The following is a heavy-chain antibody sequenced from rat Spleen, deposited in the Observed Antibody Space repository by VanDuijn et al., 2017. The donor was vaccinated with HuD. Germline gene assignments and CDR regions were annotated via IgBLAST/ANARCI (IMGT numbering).Heavy chain of an antibody. J-gene: IGHJ1*01. D-gene: IGHD2-2*01. Sequence: EVQLVASGGGLVQPGRSLKLSCAASGFTFSDHNMAWVRQAPKKGLEWVATIFYDGSSTYYRGSVKGRFTISRDNSRSTLYLQMNRLRSEDSATYYCTGGGIPWYLDFWGPGTMVTVSS. CDR1: GFTFSDHN. V-gene: IGHV5-7*01. CDR3: TGGGIPWYLDF. CDR2: IFYDGSST.